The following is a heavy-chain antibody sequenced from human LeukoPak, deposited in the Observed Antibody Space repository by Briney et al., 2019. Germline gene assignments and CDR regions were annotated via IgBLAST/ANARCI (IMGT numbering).Heavy chain of an antibody. CDR2: ISGSGGST. D-gene: IGHD6-13*01. Sequence: GGSLRLSCAASGFTFRNAWMSWVRQAPGKGLEWVSAISGSGGSTYYADSVKGRFTISRDNSKNTLYLQMNSLRAEDTAVYYCAKDSSAYIAAAGSFDYWGQGTLVTVSS. J-gene: IGHJ4*02. V-gene: IGHV3-23*01. CDR1: GFTFRNAW. CDR3: AKDSSAYIAAAGSFDY.